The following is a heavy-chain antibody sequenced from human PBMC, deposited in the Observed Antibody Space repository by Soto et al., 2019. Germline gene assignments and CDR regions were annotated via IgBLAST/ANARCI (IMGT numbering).Heavy chain of an antibody. J-gene: IGHJ5*02. D-gene: IGHD2-15*01. CDR2: IYYSGST. CDR1: GGSISSSIYY. Sequence: SETLSLTCTVSGGSISSSIYYWGWIRQPPGKGLEWIGSIYYSGSTYHNPSLKSRVTISVDTSKNQFSLKLSSVTAADTAVYYCARQLGYCSGGSCHRWFDPWGQGTLVTVSS. CDR3: ARQLGYCSGGSCHRWFDP. V-gene: IGHV4-39*01.